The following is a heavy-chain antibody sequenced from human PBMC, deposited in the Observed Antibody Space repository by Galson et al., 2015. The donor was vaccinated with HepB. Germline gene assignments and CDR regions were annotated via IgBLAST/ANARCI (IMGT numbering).Heavy chain of an antibody. CDR2: IYYSGST. CDR3: ARVTESGELEPFFDY. J-gene: IGHJ4*02. D-gene: IGHD1-1*01. V-gene: IGHV4-39*07. CDR1: GGSISSSSYY. Sequence: SETLSLTCTVSGGSISSSSYYWGWIRQPPGKGLEWIGSIYYSGSTYYNPSLKSRVTISVDTSKNQFSLKLSSVTAADTAVYYCARVTESGELEPFFDYWGQGTLVTVSS.